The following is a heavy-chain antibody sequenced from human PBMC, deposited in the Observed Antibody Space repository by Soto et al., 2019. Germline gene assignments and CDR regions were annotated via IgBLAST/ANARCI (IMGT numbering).Heavy chain of an antibody. J-gene: IGHJ6*03. CDR2: ISGSSGST. V-gene: IGHV3-23*01. CDR1: GFTFSSYA. D-gene: IGHD3-3*01. Sequence: GGSLRLSCAASGFTFSSYAMSWVRQAPGKGLEWVSAISGSSGSTYYADSVKGRFTISRDNSKNTLYLQMNSLRAEDTAVYYCAKVNDFWSGYYPRLGYYMDVWGKGTTVTVSS. CDR3: AKVNDFWSGYYPRLGYYMDV.